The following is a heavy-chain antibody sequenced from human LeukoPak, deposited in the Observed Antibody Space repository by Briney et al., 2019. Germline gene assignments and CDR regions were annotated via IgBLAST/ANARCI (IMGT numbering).Heavy chain of an antibody. CDR2: IYFTGST. V-gene: IGHV4-39*01. D-gene: IGHD6-6*01. J-gene: IGHJ3*02. CDR1: GGSISGTTYY. Sequence: PSETLSLTCSVSGGSISGTTYYWGWIRQPPGKGLEWIGSIYFTGSTYHNPSLKSRVTMSVDTSRNQFSLKLSSVSAADTAVYYCARPVDYSNSIRQDAFDIWGQGTMVTVSS. CDR3: ARPVDYSNSIRQDAFDI.